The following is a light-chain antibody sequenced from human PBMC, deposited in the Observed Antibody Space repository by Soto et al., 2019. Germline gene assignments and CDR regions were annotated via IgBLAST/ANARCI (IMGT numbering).Light chain of an antibody. J-gene: IGKJ5*01. CDR2: DAS. Sequence: DIQMRQSPSSLSASVGNRVTITGRASQSISTYLNWYQKKPGKAPNILIYDASRLQSGVPSRFSGSGGGTDFTLTISSVQPEDFATYFCQQSYMDPITFGQGTRLEIK. CDR3: QQSYMDPIT. V-gene: IGKV1-39*01. CDR1: QSISTY.